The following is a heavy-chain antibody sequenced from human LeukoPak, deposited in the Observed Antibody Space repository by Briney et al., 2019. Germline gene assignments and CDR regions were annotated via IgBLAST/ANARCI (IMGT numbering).Heavy chain of an antibody. J-gene: IGHJ6*02. CDR3: ARAYSSSWYRPYYYYGMDV. V-gene: IGHV1-2*06. D-gene: IGHD6-13*01. CDR1: GYTFTGYY. Sequence: ASVKVSCKASGYTFTGYYMHWVRQAPGQGLEWMGRINPNSGGTNYAQKFQGRVTMTRDTSISTAYMELSRLRSDDTAVYYCARAYSSSWYRPYYYYGMDVWGQGTTVTVSS. CDR2: INPNSGGT.